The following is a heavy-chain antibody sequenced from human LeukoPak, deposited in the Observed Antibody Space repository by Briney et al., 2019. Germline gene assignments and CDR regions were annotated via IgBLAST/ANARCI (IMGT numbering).Heavy chain of an antibody. D-gene: IGHD6-13*01. J-gene: IGHJ4*02. CDR2: ISYDGSNK. Sequence: GRSLRLSCAASGFTFSSCGMHWVRQAPGKGLEWVAVISYDGSNKYYADSVKGRFTISRDNSKNTLYLQMNSLRAEDTAVYYCAKDLIAAATEQKGNYWGQGTLVTVSS. CDR1: GFTFSSCG. CDR3: AKDLIAAATEQKGNY. V-gene: IGHV3-30*18.